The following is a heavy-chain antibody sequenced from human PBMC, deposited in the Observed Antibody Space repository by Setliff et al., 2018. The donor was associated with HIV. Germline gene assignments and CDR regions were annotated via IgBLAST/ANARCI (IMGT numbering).Heavy chain of an antibody. CDR2: IYYSGSA. CDR1: GDSISSDNYY. D-gene: IGHD3-22*01. Sequence: SETLSLTCTVSGDSISSDNYYWSWIRQSPGKGLEWIGYIYYSGSAYYNPSLKSRLAISVDTSKNQFSLRLNSVTAADTAVYYCASPSGYSGYYYPKAWFQHWGQGTQVTVSS. CDR3: ASPSGYSGYYYPKAWFQH. V-gene: IGHV4-30-4*01. J-gene: IGHJ1*01.